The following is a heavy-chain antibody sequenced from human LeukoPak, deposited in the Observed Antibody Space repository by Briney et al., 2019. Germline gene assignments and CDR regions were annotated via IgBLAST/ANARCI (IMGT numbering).Heavy chain of an antibody. J-gene: IGHJ4*02. CDR2: ISSSGST. Sequence: SETLSLTCTVSGGSISSGSYSWSWIRQPAGKGLEWIGRISSSGSTNYNPSIKSRVTISVDTSKKQFSLKLSSVTAADTAVYYCARVTGYMTEDYFDYWGQGTLITVSS. V-gene: IGHV4-61*02. CDR1: GGSISSGSYS. D-gene: IGHD6-13*01. CDR3: ARVTGYMTEDYFDY.